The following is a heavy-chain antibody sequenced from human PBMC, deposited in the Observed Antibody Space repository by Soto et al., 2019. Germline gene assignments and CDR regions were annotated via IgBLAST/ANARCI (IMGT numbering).Heavy chain of an antibody. J-gene: IGHJ4*02. D-gene: IGHD3-22*01. CDR1: GFTFFDYA. V-gene: IGHV3-49*03. Sequence: GSLRLSCTASGFTFFDYAMIFFRHSPFKWLEWVVFIRSKAYGGTTEYAASVKGRFTISRDDSKSIAYLQMNSLKTEDTAVYYCTRGSGLGYYDSSGYYFDFDYWGQGTLVTVSS. CDR2: IRSKAYGGTT. CDR3: TRGSGLGYYDSSGYYFDFDY.